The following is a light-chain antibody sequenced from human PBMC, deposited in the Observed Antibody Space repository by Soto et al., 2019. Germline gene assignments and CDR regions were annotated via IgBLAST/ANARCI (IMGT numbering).Light chain of an antibody. J-gene: IGKJ3*01. CDR3: QQTYSVPFT. Sequence: DLQMTQSPSSLSASVGDRVTITCRASQSISYFLNWYQQKSGTAPKLLIYAAYSLQSGVPLRFSGSESGPDFTLTITNLQPEDFTTYYCQQTYSVPFTFGPGTKVDV. CDR1: QSISYF. V-gene: IGKV1-39*01. CDR2: AAY.